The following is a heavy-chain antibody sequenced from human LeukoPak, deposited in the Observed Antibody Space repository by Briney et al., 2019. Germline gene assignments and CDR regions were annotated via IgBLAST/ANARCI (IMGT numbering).Heavy chain of an antibody. J-gene: IGHJ4*02. V-gene: IGHV4-34*01. Sequence: SETLSLTCAVYGGSFSGYYWSWIRQPPGKGLEWTGEINHSGSTNYNPSLKSRVTISVDTSKNQFSLKLSSVTAADTAVYYCARHRHWGQGTLVTVSS. CDR1: GGSFSGYY. CDR2: INHSGST. CDR3: ARHRH.